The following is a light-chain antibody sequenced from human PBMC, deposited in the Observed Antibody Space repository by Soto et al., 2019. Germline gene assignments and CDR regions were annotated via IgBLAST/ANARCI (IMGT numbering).Light chain of an antibody. J-gene: IGKJ4*01. CDR2: LGS. CDR1: QSLLHSNGYNC. Sequence: DIVMTQSPLSLPVTPGEPASISCRSSQSLLHSNGYNCVDWYLQKPGQSPQLLIHLGSNRASGVPDRFSGSGSGTAFTQKINRVEAEDVGLYFCMQALQIPLTFGGGNKVDIK. V-gene: IGKV2-28*01. CDR3: MQALQIPLT.